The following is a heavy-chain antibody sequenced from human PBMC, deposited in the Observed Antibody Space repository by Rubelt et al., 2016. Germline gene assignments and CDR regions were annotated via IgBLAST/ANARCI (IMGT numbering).Heavy chain of an antibody. J-gene: IGHJ5*02. CDR3: AVGRDWFDP. CDR1: GGSFSGYY. V-gene: IGHV4-34*06. D-gene: IGHD3-10*01. Sequence: QVQLQQWGAGLLKPSETLSLTCAVYGGSFSGYYWNWIRQPPGKGLEWIGYVYYTGSTFYNPSLQSRLSMSLDTSKNQFSLRLGSVTAADTAVYYCAVGRDWFDPWGQGTLVTVSS. CDR2: VYYTGST.